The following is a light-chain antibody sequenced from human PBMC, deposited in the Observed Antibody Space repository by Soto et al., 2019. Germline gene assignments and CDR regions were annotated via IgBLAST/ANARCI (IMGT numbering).Light chain of an antibody. J-gene: IGKJ4*01. V-gene: IGKV3-11*01. CDR1: QSVSSY. CDR3: QQRSNLPT. CDR2: DAS. Sequence: VLSQSPATLSLSKRERATLSCRASQSVSSYLAWYQQKPGQAPRLLIYDASNRATGIPARFSGSGSGTDFTLTISSLEPEDFAVYYCQQRSNLPTFCGVAMVDIK.